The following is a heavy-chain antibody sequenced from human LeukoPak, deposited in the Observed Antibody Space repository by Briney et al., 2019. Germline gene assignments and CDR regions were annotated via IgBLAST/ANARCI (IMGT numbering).Heavy chain of an antibody. Sequence: PSETLSLTCTVSGGSISIYYWSWIRQPPGKGLEWIGYIYYSGSTNYNPSLKSRVTISVDTSKNQFSLKLSSVTAADTAVYYCARGGYYDFWSGTSYWFDPWGQGTLVTVSS. CDR2: IYYSGST. V-gene: IGHV4-59*01. D-gene: IGHD3-3*01. CDR3: ARGGYYDFWSGTSYWFDP. J-gene: IGHJ5*02. CDR1: GGSISIYY.